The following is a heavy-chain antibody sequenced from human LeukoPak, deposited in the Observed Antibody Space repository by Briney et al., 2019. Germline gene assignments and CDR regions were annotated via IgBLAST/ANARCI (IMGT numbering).Heavy chain of an antibody. D-gene: IGHD2-2*01. CDR2: INTDGSST. Sequence: GGSLRLSCAASGFTFSSYWMHWVRQAPGKGLVWVSRINTDGSSTSYADSVKGRFTISRDNAKNTLYLQMNSLRAEVTAVYYCARGPQPYCSSTSCYEWSDYYYYMDVWGKGTTVTVSS. V-gene: IGHV3-74*01. CDR3: ARGPQPYCSSTSCYEWSDYYYYMDV. CDR1: GFTFSSYW. J-gene: IGHJ6*03.